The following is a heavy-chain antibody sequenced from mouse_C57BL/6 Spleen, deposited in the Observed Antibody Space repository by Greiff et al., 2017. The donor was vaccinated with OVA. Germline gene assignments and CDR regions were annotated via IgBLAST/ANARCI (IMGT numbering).Heavy chain of an antibody. CDR3: AGGTGTSWYFDV. Sequence: QVQLQQPGAELVRPGSSVKLSCKASGYTFTSYWMHWVKQRPIQGLEWIGNIDPSDSETHYNQKFKDKATLPVDKSASTAYMQLSSLTSEDSAVYYCAGGTGTSWYFDVWGTGTTVTVSS. V-gene: IGHV1-52*01. J-gene: IGHJ1*03. D-gene: IGHD4-1*01. CDR1: GYTFTSYW. CDR2: IDPSDSET.